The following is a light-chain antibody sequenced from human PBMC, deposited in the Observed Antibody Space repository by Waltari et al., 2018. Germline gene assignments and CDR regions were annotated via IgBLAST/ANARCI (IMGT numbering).Light chain of an antibody. CDR1: QSVSSY. Sequence: EIVLTQSPATLSLSPGERATLSCRACQSVSSYLAWYQQKPVQAPRLLIYDASNRATGIPARFSGSGSGTDFTLTISSLEPEDCAVYYCQQRSNWPPLTFGGGTKVEIK. J-gene: IGKJ4*01. CDR2: DAS. CDR3: QQRSNWPPLT. V-gene: IGKV3-11*01.